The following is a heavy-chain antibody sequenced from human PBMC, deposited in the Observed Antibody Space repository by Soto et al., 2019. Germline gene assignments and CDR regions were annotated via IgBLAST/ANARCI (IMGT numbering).Heavy chain of an antibody. J-gene: IGHJ6*02. V-gene: IGHV1-69*12. Sequence: QVQLVQSGAEVKKPGSSVKVSCKASGGTFSSYAISWVRQAPGQGLEWMGGIIPIFGTANYAQKFQGRVTITADESTSTAYMELSSLRSEDTAVYYCARETVLRFLEWSLGNGMDVWGQGTTVTVSS. D-gene: IGHD3-3*01. CDR3: ARETVLRFLEWSLGNGMDV. CDR1: GGTFSSYA. CDR2: IIPIFGTA.